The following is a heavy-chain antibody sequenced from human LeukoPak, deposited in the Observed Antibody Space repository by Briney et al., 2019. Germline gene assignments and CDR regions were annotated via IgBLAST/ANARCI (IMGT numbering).Heavy chain of an antibody. CDR2: INWSGGTT. CDR3: ARHGDYDYYFDY. Sequence: GGSLRLSCAASGFTFSSYWMSWVRQAPGKGLEWVSGINWSGGTTTYADSVKGRFTISRDNAKNSLYLQVNSLRVEDTALYYCARHGDYDYYFDYWGQGTLVTVSS. D-gene: IGHD5-12*01. CDR1: GFTFSSYW. V-gene: IGHV3-20*04. J-gene: IGHJ4*02.